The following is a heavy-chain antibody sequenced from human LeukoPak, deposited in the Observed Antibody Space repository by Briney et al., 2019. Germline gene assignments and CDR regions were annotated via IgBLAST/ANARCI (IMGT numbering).Heavy chain of an antibody. Sequence: GGSLRLSCAASGFTFSSFWMSWVRQAPGKGLEWVANIKQDGSEKYYVDSVEGRFTISRDNAKNSLYLQMNSLRAEDTAVYYCARRSYYYDSSGYYVDYWGQGTLVTVSS. CDR3: ARRSYYYDSSGYYVDY. J-gene: IGHJ4*02. CDR2: IKQDGSEK. V-gene: IGHV3-7*01. D-gene: IGHD3-22*01. CDR1: GFTFSSFW.